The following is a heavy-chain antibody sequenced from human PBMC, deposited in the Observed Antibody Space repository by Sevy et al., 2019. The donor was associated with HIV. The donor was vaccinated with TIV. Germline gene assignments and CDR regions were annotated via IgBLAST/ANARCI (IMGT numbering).Heavy chain of an antibody. J-gene: IGHJ1*01. D-gene: IGHD1-1*01. CDR3: ALERLSSAVAEYFHN. CDR1: GFIFSNFA. Sequence: GGSLRLSCTVSGFIFSNFAMHWVRQAPGKGLEWVATISFDGSNEHYADSVKGRFTISRDNSKNSLFLQMNSLRADDSAVYYCALERLSSAVAEYFHNWGQGTLVTVSS. V-gene: IGHV3-30-3*01. CDR2: ISFDGSNE.